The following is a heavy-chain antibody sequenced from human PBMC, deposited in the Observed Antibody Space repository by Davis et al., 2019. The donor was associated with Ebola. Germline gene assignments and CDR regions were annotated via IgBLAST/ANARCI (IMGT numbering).Heavy chain of an antibody. CDR1: GYTFTSYY. CDR3: ARALTLRGKVGFDF. V-gene: IGHV1-8*03. D-gene: IGHD3-10*01. J-gene: IGHJ4*02. CDR2: MNPNSGNT. Sequence: ASVKVSCKASGYTFTSYYINCVLQATGQGLEWMGWMNPNSGNTGYAQKFQGRVTITMNTSISTAYMVLSSLRSEDTAVYYCARALTLRGKVGFDFWGQGTLVTVSS.